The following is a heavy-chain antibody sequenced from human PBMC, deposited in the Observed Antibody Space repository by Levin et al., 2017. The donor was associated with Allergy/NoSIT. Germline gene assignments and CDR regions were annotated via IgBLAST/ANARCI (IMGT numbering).Heavy chain of an antibody. J-gene: IGHJ6*03. CDR2: IYYSGST. D-gene: IGHD4-17*01. V-gene: IGHV4-59*01. CDR1: GGSISSYY. CDR3: ARVVGDYRSPHHYYYYMDV. Sequence: GSLRLSCTVSGGSISSYYWSWIRQPPGKGLEWIGYIYYSGSTNYNPSLKSRVTISVDTSKNQFSLKLSSVTAADTAVYYCARVVGDYRSPHHYYYYMDVWGKGTTVTVSS.